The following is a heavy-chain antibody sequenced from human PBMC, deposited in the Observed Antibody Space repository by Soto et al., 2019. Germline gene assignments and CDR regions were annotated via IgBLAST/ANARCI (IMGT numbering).Heavy chain of an antibody. D-gene: IGHD3-22*01. Sequence: GGSLRLSCSASGFTFSSYAMHWVRQAPGKGLEYVSAISSNGGSTYYADSVKGRFTISRDNSKNTLYLQMSSLRAEDTAVYYCVKPRSYYDRWFDPWGQGTLVTVSS. J-gene: IGHJ5*02. CDR3: VKPRSYYDRWFDP. CDR2: ISSNGGST. CDR1: GFTFSSYA. V-gene: IGHV3-64D*06.